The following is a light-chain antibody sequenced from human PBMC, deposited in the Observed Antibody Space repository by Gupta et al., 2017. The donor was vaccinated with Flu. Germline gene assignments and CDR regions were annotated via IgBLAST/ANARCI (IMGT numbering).Light chain of an antibody. CDR2: DVT. J-gene: IGLJ2*01. Sequence: QSALTQPRPVSGSLGQPVTISCTGSTSDIGAYDYVSWFQQHPGKAHILIIYDVTKRSSGVPARFSGSKSANTASLTISALQAEDEADYHCCACAGSYTLVFGGGTKLTVL. CDR1: TSDIGAYDY. V-gene: IGLV2-11*01. CDR3: CACAGSYTLV.